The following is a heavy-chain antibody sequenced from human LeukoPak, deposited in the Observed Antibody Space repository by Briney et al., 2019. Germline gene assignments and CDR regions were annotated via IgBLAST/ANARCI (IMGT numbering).Heavy chain of an antibody. V-gene: IGHV3-30*04. CDR1: GFTFSSYA. CDR2: ISYDGSNK. Sequence: PGGSLRLSCAASGFTFSSYAMHWVRQAPGKGLEWVAVISYDGSNKYYADSVKGRFTISRDNSKNTLYLQMNSLGAEDTAVYYCARDSTVTSPFDYWGQGTLVTVSS. D-gene: IGHD4-17*01. CDR3: ARDSTVTSPFDY. J-gene: IGHJ4*02.